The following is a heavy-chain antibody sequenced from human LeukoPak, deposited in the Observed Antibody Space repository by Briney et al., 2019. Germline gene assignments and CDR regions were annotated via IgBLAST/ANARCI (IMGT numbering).Heavy chain of an antibody. Sequence: GGSLRLSCVASGNTFSSYGMHWVRQAPGKGLEWVAFIRFDGGNKYYADSVKGRFTISRDNSRNTLYLQMNSLRPEDTAVYYCAKVAPCTNGVCALSGWGQGTLVTVPS. J-gene: IGHJ4*02. CDR1: GNTFSSYG. CDR3: AKVAPCTNGVCALSG. CDR2: IRFDGGNK. V-gene: IGHV3-30*02. D-gene: IGHD2-8*01.